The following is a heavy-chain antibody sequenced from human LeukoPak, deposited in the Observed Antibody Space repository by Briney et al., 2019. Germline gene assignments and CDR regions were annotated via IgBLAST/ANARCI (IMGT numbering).Heavy chain of an antibody. V-gene: IGHV1-8*01. CDR3: ARAVRYCSSTSCYPSRWFDP. D-gene: IGHD2-2*01. J-gene: IGHJ5*02. Sequence: ASVKVSCKASGYTFTSYDINWVRQATGQGLEWMGWMNPNSGNTGYAQKFQGRVTMTRNTSISTAYMELRSLRSDDTAVYYCARAVRYCSSTSCYPSRWFDPWGQGTLVTVSS. CDR1: GYTFTSYD. CDR2: MNPNSGNT.